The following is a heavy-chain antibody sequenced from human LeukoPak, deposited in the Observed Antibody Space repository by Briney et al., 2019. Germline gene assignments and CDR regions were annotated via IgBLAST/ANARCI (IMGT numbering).Heavy chain of an antibody. Sequence: SETLSLTCTDSRYSISSGYYWSWIRQPPGKGLEWIGEINHSGSTNYNPSLKSRVTISVDTSKNQFSLKLSSVTAADTAVYYCARGLRRAYYYGSGSYPYFDYWGQGTLVTVSS. CDR3: ARGLRRAYYYGSGSYPYFDY. D-gene: IGHD3-10*01. CDR2: INHSGST. V-gene: IGHV4-38-2*02. J-gene: IGHJ4*02. CDR1: RYSISSGYY.